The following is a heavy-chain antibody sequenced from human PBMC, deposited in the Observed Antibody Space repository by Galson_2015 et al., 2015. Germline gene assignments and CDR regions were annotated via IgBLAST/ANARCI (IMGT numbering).Heavy chain of an antibody. Sequence: SVKVSCKAFGYTFTSYYIHWVRQAPGQGLEWMGIIYPSGGSTTYAQKFQGRVTMTRDTSTSTVYMELRSLRFEDTAVYYCARDRRRLPGIAAAATSYDWGQGTLVTVSS. CDR2: IYPSGGST. V-gene: IGHV1-46*01. CDR3: ARDRRRLPGIAAAATSYD. D-gene: IGHD6-13*01. J-gene: IGHJ4*02. CDR1: GYTFTSYY.